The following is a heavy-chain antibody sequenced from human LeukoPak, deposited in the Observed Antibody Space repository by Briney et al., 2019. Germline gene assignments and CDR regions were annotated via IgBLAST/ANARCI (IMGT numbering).Heavy chain of an antibody. J-gene: IGHJ4*02. V-gene: IGHV4-59*01. CDR3: AREDSDCSGGSCYRVVDY. CDR2: VYYSGNT. CDR1: GGSISYYY. Sequence: SETLSLTCTVSGGSISYYYWRWIRQPPGKGLEWIGFVYYSGNTNHNPPLKGRPTISLDTSINQISLKLSSVTAADTAVYYCAREDSDCSGGSCYRVVDYWGQGTLVTVSS. D-gene: IGHD2-15*01.